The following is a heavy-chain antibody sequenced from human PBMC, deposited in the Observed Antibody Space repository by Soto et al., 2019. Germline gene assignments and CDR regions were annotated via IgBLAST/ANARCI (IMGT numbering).Heavy chain of an antibody. CDR1: GGTFSSYA. V-gene: IGHV1-69*13. D-gene: IGHD3-9*01. J-gene: IGHJ6*02. CDR2: IIPIFGTA. CDR3: AREQPPHYDILTGYYFSRLEDYYGMDV. Sequence: SVKVSCKASGGTFSSYAISWVRQAPGQGLEWMGGIIPIFGTASYAQKFQGRVTITADESTSTAYMELSSLRSEDTAVYYCAREQPPHYDILTGYYFSRLEDYYGMDVWGQGTTVTVSS.